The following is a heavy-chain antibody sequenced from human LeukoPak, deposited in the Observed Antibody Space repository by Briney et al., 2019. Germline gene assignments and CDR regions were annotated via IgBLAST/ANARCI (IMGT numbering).Heavy chain of an antibody. CDR3: ARDVGGSGIYYYNYGMGV. CDR2: ISSSSTYT. D-gene: IGHD3-10*01. Sequence: GGSLRLSCAASGFTVSSNYMSWIRQAPGKGLEWVSYISSSSTYTNYADSVKGRFTISRDNAKNSLYLQMSSLRAEDTAVYYCARDVGGSGIYYYNYGMGVWGKGTTVTVSS. J-gene: IGHJ6*04. V-gene: IGHV3-11*06. CDR1: GFTVSSNY.